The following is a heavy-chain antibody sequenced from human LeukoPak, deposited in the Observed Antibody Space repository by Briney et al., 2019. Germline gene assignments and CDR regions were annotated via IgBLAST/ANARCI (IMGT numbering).Heavy chain of an antibody. CDR3: ASDWGLSQLEYCSNTNCYMGAFDI. J-gene: IGHJ3*02. Sequence: ASVKVSCKASGYTFSNYYMHWVRQAPGQGLEWMGIINTSDGSRSYAQKFQGRVTMTRDTSKSTVYMELSRLRSEDTAVYCCASDWGLSQLEYCSNTNCYMGAFDIWGQGTMVTVSS. D-gene: IGHD2-2*02. CDR2: INTSDGSR. V-gene: IGHV1-46*01. CDR1: GYTFSNYY.